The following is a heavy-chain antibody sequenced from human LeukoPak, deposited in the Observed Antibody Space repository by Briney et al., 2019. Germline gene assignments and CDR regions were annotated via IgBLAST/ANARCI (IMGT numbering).Heavy chain of an antibody. Sequence: ASVKVSCKASGYTFTNHDINWVRQVSGQGLEWMGWMNPKSGNTGYLQKFQGRVTMTRDTSTSTVYMELSSLRSEDTAVYYCASQGDIVVVPYAFDIWGQGTMVTVSS. CDR1: GYTFTNHD. J-gene: IGHJ3*02. D-gene: IGHD2-2*01. CDR3: ASQGDIVVVPYAFDI. CDR2: MNPKSGNT. V-gene: IGHV1-8*01.